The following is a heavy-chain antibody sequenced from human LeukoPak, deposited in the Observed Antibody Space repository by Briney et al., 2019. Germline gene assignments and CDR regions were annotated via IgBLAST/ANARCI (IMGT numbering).Heavy chain of an antibody. V-gene: IGHV4-59*08. J-gene: IGHJ4*02. CDR3: ASEVVPAAPFDY. Sequence: TSSETLSLTCTVSGGSISSYYWSWIRQPPGKGLEWIGYIYYSGSTNYNPSLKSRVTISVDTSKNQFSLKLSSVTAADTAVYYCASEVVPAAPFDYWGQGTLVTVSS. D-gene: IGHD2-2*01. CDR1: GGSISSYY. CDR2: IYYSGST.